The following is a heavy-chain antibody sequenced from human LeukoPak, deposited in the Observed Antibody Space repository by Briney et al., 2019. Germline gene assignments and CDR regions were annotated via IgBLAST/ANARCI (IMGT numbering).Heavy chain of an antibody. D-gene: IGHD3-3*01. V-gene: IGHV1-18*01. CDR2: ISAYNGNT. CDR3: ARGRGHYDFWSGYYPSEYYFDY. Sequence: GASVKVSCKASGYTFTSYGISWVRQAPGQGLEWMGWISAYNGNTNYAQKLQGRVTMTTDTSTSTAYMELRSLRSDDTAVYYCARGRGHYDFWSGYYPSEYYFDYWGQGTLVTVSS. J-gene: IGHJ4*02. CDR1: GYTFTSYG.